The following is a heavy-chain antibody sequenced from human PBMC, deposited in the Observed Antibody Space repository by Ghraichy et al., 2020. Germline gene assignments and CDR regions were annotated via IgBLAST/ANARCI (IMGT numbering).Heavy chain of an antibody. CDR3: ARDLGGGWYFDY. D-gene: IGHD6-19*01. CDR1: RFIFSGYW. CDR2: IKKVGSEN. J-gene: IGHJ4*02. V-gene: IGHV3-7*01. Sequence: GGSLRLSCAASRFIFSGYWMSWVRQAPGKGPAWVANIKKVGSENYSVDSVKGRFTISRDNAKNSLYLEMNSLRAEDTAVYYGARDLGGGWYFDYWGQGALVTVSS.